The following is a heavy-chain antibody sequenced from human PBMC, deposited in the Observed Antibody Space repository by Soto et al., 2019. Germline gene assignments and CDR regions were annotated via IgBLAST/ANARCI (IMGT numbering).Heavy chain of an antibody. CDR2: IYYSGTP. V-gene: IGHV4-30-4*01. J-gene: IGHJ6*02. CDR1: GDSIRSGDHY. D-gene: IGHD4-17*01. CDR3: ASGQRWPGEPYYYYGLNV. Sequence: QVQLQESGPGLVKPSQTLSLTCSVSGDSIRSGDHYWSWIRQTPGKGLEWIGYIYYSGTPYYNPSLRIRFIILLDPSRNQFSLRLSSVTAADPAVYYCASGQRWPGEPYYYYGLNVWGQGTTVTVSS.